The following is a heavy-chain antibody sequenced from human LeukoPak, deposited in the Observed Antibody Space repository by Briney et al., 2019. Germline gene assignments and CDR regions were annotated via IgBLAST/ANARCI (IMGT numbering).Heavy chain of an antibody. CDR1: GGTFSGDY. D-gene: IGHD3-22*01. V-gene: IGHV4-34*01. CDR2: INHSGST. Sequence: PSETLSLTCAVYGGTFSGDYWSWIRQPPGKGLEWIGEINHSGSTNYNPSLKSRVTISVDTSKNQISLKLSSVTAADTAVYYCAREGSDSSGYYYLHYWGQGTLVTVSS. J-gene: IGHJ4*02. CDR3: AREGSDSSGYYYLHY.